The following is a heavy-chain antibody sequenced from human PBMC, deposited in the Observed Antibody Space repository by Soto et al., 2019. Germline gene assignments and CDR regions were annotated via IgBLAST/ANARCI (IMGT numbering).Heavy chain of an antibody. J-gene: IGHJ4*02. Sequence: PGGSLRLSCAASGFTFSSYKMNWVRQAPGKGLEWVSNIGWRADTTYYADSVKGRFIISRDNAQNSLYLQMNSLRAEDAAVYYCARDNNWASDHWGQGALVTVSS. CDR3: ARDNNWASDH. CDR1: GFTFSSYK. D-gene: IGHD1-20*01. CDR2: IGWRADTT. V-gene: IGHV3-48*01.